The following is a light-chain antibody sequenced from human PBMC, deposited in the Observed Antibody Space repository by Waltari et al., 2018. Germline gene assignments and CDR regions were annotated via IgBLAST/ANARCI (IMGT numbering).Light chain of an antibody. V-gene: IGKV1-12*01. CDR1: QSISSW. Sequence: DIQMTQSPSSLSASVGATVTITCRASQSISSWLAWYQQKPGKAPKLLIYKASSLQSGVPSRFSGSGAGTDFTLTINSLQPEDFATYHCLQYSSSPYSFGQGTKLEIK. J-gene: IGKJ2*03. CDR2: KAS. CDR3: LQYSSSPYS.